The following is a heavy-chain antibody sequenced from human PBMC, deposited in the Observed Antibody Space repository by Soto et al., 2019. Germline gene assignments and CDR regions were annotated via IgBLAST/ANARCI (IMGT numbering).Heavy chain of an antibody. D-gene: IGHD1-26*01. CDR1: GFTFNCCA. J-gene: IGHJ4*02. CDR3: AKQARSPPSNYSFAS. CDR2: INDMATTT. Sequence: EVQLVGSGGGVVQPGGSLRLSCAASGFTFNCCAMSWVRLAPGKGMEWVANINDMATTTNYADSVKGRFTIYRDQSKNTLYLLMNNLTAEDTAVYFCAKQARSPPSNYSFASWCQGTQVTVSS. V-gene: IGHV3-23*04.